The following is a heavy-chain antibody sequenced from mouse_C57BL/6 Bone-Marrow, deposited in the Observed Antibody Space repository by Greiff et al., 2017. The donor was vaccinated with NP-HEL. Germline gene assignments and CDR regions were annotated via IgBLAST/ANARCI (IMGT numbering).Heavy chain of an antibody. Sequence: QVQLKQSGPELVKPGASVKISCKASGYAFSSSWMNWVKQRPGKGLEWIGRIYPGDGDTNYNGKFKGKATLTADKSSSTAYMQLSSLTSEDSAVYFCARETNYYGPPMDYWGQGTSVTVSS. CDR3: ARETNYYGPPMDY. J-gene: IGHJ4*01. D-gene: IGHD1-1*01. V-gene: IGHV1-82*01. CDR2: IYPGDGDT. CDR1: GYAFSSSW.